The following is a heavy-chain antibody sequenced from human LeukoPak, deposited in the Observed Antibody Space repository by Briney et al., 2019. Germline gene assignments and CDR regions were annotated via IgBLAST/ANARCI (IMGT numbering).Heavy chain of an antibody. CDR3: AKSLYYYDSTFDY. J-gene: IGHJ4*02. Sequence: GGSLRLSCAASGFTFSDYYVSWIRQAPGKGLEYVSPISASGLSTYYTDSVRGRFTNSRDNSKNTLYLQMHSLRAEDTAVYYCAKSLYYYDSTFDYWGQGTLVTAST. CDR1: GFTFSDYY. V-gene: IGHV3-23*01. D-gene: IGHD3-22*01. CDR2: ISASGLST.